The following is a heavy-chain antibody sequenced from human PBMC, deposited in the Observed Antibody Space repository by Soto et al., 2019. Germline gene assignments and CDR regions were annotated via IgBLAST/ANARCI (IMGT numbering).Heavy chain of an antibody. Sequence: EVQLLESGGGLVQPGGSLRLSCAASGFTFSSYAMSWVRQAPGKGLEWVSAISGSGGRTYYADSVKGRFTISRDNSKNPLYLQMNSLRAEDTVVYYCAKDSDYYGSGYYYYSMDVWGKGTTVTVSS. V-gene: IGHV3-23*01. CDR1: GFTFSSYA. CDR3: AKDSDYYGSGYYYYSMDV. D-gene: IGHD3-10*01. J-gene: IGHJ6*03. CDR2: ISGSGGRT.